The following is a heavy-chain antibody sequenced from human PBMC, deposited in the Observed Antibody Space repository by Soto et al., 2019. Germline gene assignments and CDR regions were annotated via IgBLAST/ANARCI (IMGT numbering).Heavy chain of an antibody. CDR1: GFTFSSYG. CDR3: AKGVYCSGGSCYSGFDY. CDR2: ISYDGSNK. D-gene: IGHD2-15*01. J-gene: IGHJ4*02. Sequence: LRLSCAASGFTFSSYGMHWVRQAPVKGLEWVAVISYDGSNKYYADSVKGRFTISRDNSKNTLYLQMNSLRAEDTAVYYCAKGVYCSGGSCYSGFDYWGQGTLVTVSS. V-gene: IGHV3-30*18.